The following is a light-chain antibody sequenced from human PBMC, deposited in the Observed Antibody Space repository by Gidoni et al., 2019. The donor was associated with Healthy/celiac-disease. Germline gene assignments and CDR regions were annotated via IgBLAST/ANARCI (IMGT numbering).Light chain of an antibody. CDR1: QSVSSN. CDR3: QQYNNCPPST. CDR2: GAS. V-gene: IGKV3-15*01. Sequence: EIVMTQSPATLSVSPGERATLSCRANQSVSSNLAWYQQKPGQAPRPLIYGASTRATGTPARFSGSGSGTEFTLTISSLQSEAFAVYYCQQYNNCPPSTFXQXTKLEIK. J-gene: IGKJ2*01.